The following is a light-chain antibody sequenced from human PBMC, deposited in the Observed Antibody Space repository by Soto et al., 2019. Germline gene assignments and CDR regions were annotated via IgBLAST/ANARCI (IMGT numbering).Light chain of an antibody. V-gene: IGKV3-20*01. CDR1: QTVAYTS. CDR3: HQYVTTPRT. Sequence: EIVLTQSPGILSLSPGARATLSCRASQTVAYTSFAWYQQRPGQAPRLLIYGTSTRATGTPDRFLGSGSGTAFTLTISRLEPEGFAWYYCHQYVTTPRTFGKGTTVE. CDR2: GTS. J-gene: IGKJ1*01.